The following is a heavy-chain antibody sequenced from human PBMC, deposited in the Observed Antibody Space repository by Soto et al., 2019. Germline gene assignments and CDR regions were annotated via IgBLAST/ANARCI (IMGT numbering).Heavy chain of an antibody. D-gene: IGHD3-16*02. J-gene: IGHJ4*02. CDR1: GGSISSYY. V-gene: IGHV4-59*08. Sequence: SETLSLTCTVSGGSISSYYWSWIRQPPGKGLEWIGYIYYSGSTNYNPSLKSRVTISVDTSKDQFSLKLSSVTAADTAVYYCARQNNDFVWGSYRYTVRKQFDYWGQGTLVTVSS. CDR2: IYYSGST. CDR3: ARQNNDFVWGSYRYTVRKQFDY.